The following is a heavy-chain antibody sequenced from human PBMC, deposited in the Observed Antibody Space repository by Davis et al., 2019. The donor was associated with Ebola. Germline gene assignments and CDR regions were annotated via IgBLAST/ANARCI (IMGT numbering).Heavy chain of an antibody. CDR2: IYSFGST. D-gene: IGHD3-3*02. Sequence: PSETLSLTCTVSGGSIQSGSYYWTWIRQPAGKGLEWIGHIYSFGSTNYNPSLKSRVTILVDPSENRLSLRLASVTAADTAVYYCARNNTISLDGYYHHSGIDVWGQGTTVIVS. CDR3: ARNNTISLDGYYHHSGIDV. J-gene: IGHJ6*02. V-gene: IGHV4-61*09. CDR1: GGSIQSGSYY.